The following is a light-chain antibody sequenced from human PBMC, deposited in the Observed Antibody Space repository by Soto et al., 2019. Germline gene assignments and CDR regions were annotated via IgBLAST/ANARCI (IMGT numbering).Light chain of an antibody. J-gene: IGKJ4*01. CDR3: QQYYHLPVT. CDR1: RTVSNR. Sequence: EILMTQSPDTLSVSPGERVTLSCRASRTVSNRLAWYQHKPGQAPRLLISGASTGATGIPPRFRGSGSGTEFTLTVDTLQSEDIAIYYFQQYYHLPVTLGGGTQVEIK. V-gene: IGKV3-15*01. CDR2: GAS.